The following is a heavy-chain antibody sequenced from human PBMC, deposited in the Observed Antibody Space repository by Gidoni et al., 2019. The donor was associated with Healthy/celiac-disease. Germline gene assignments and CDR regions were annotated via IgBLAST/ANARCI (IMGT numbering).Heavy chain of an antibody. CDR2: MNPNSGNT. Sequence: QVQLVQSGAEVKKPGASVKVSCKASGYTFTSYDINWVRQATGQGLEWMGWMNPNSGNTGYAQKFQGRVTMTRNTSISTAYMELSSLRSEDTAVYYCARVLRLGYCSGGSCYKGWFDPWGQGTLVTVSS. D-gene: IGHD2-15*01. J-gene: IGHJ5*02. CDR3: ARVLRLGYCSGGSCYKGWFDP. CDR1: GYTFTSYD. V-gene: IGHV1-8*01.